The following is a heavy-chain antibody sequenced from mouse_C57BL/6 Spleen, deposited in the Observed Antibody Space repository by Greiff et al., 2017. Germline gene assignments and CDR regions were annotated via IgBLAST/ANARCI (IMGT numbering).Heavy chain of an antibody. J-gene: IGHJ4*01. Sequence: EVKLMESGGGLVKPGGSLKLSCAASGFTFSSYAMSWVRQTPEKRLEWVATISDGGSYTYYPDNVKGRFTISRDNAKNNLYLQMSHLKSEDTAMYYCARDGTTVVANYYAMDYWGQGTSVTVSS. CDR1: GFTFSSYA. V-gene: IGHV5-4*01. CDR2: ISDGGSYT. CDR3: ARDGTTVVANYYAMDY. D-gene: IGHD1-1*01.